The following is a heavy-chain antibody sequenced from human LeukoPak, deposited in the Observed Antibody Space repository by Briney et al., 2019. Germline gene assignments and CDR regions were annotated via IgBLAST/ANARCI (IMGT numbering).Heavy chain of an antibody. V-gene: IGHV6-1*01. D-gene: IGHD6-13*01. CDR1: GDSVSSNSAA. J-gene: IGHJ4*02. CDR3: ARSSSNHFDY. Sequence: SQTLSLTCAISGDSVSSNSAAWNWIRQSPSRGLEWLRWTYYRSKLYNDYAVSVKSRITINPDTSKNQCSRQLNSVAPEDTAVYYCARSSSNHFDYWGQGTLVTVSS. CDR2: TYYRSKLYN.